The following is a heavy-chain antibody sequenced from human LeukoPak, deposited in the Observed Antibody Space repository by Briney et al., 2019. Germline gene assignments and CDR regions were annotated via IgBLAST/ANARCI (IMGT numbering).Heavy chain of an antibody. V-gene: IGHV4-34*01. CDR2: ISHSGST. Sequence: SETLSLTCAVYGGSFSGYYWSWIRQPPGKGLEWIGEISHSGSTNYNPSLKSRVTISVDTSKNQFSLKLSSVTAADTAVYYCARLGWLRLFDYWGQGTLVTVSS. CDR3: ARLGWLRLFDY. CDR1: GGSFSGYY. D-gene: IGHD5-12*01. J-gene: IGHJ4*02.